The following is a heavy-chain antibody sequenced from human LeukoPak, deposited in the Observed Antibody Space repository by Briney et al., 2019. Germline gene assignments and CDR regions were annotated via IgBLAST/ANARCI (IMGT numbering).Heavy chain of an antibody. Sequence: GGSLRLSCAASGLTFDDYAMHWVRQAPGKGLEWVSGISWNSGSIGYADSVKGRFTISRDNAKNSLYLQMNSLRAEDTALYYCAKDIKRAAAGSFDPWGQGTLVTVSS. V-gene: IGHV3-9*01. J-gene: IGHJ5*02. CDR2: ISWNSGSI. CDR3: AKDIKRAAAGSFDP. CDR1: GLTFDDYA. D-gene: IGHD6-13*01.